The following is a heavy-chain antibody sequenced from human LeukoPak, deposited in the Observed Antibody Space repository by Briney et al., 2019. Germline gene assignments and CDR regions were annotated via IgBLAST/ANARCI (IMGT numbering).Heavy chain of an antibody. J-gene: IGHJ6*03. V-gene: IGHV4-39*01. D-gene: IGHD6-6*01. CDR3: ARLPEYSSSVGDYYYYMDV. CDR1: GFTFSDYY. Sequence: GSLRLSCAASGFTFSDYYMSWIRQAPGKGLEWVGSIYYSGSTYYNPSLKSRVTISVDTSKNQFSLKLSSVTAADTAVYYCARLPEYSSSVGDYYYYMDVWGKGTTVTVSS. CDR2: IYYSGST.